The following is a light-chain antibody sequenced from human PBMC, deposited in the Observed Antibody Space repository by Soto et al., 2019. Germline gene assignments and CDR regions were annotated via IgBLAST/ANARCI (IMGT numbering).Light chain of an antibody. V-gene: IGKV3-11*01. CDR3: QQRRNWPRT. CDR2: DAS. Sequence: EIVLTQSPAALSLSPGERATLSCRASQSVSSYLAWYQQKPGQAPRLPIYDASNRATGIPARFSGSGSGTDFTLTISSLEPEDFAVYYCQQRRNWPRTFGQGTKLEIK. CDR1: QSVSSY. J-gene: IGKJ2*01.